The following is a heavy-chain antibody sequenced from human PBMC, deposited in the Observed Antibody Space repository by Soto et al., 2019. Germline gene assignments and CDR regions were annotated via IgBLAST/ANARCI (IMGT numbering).Heavy chain of an antibody. J-gene: IGHJ4*02. CDR1: GFTFRNFA. CDR3: ARAREFSGSGFDY. CDR2: VTGSGGST. D-gene: IGHD3-10*01. Sequence: EVQLAESGGGLVQPGGSLRLSCAATGFTFRNFAMSWVRQAPGKGLEWVSLVTGSGGSTSHAASVKGRFIMSRDNAKDTMYLQMNSLRAEVTAVYYCARAREFSGSGFDYWGQGTVVTVSS. V-gene: IGHV3-23*04.